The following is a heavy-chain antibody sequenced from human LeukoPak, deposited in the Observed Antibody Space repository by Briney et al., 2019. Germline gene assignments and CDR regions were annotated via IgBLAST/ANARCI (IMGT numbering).Heavy chain of an antibody. CDR3: ARELESGSYDFNAFDI. V-gene: IGHV4-30-4*01. CDR2: IYYSGST. J-gene: IGHJ3*02. Sequence: SETLSLTCAVYGGSFSGYYWSWIRQPPGKGLEWIGYIYYSGSTYYNPSLKSRVTISVDTSKNQFSLKLSSVTAADTAVYYCARELESGSYDFNAFDIWGQGTMVTVSS. D-gene: IGHD1-26*01. CDR1: GGSFSGYY.